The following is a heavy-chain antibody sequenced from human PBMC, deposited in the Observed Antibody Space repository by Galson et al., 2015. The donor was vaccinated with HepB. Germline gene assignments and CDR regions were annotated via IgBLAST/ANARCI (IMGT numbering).Heavy chain of an antibody. CDR3: ARDPVDYYDSSGYYYTNWFDP. D-gene: IGHD3-22*01. Sequence: SVKVSCKASGYTFTGYYMHWVRQAPGQGLEWMGWINPNSGGTNYAQKFQGWVTMTRDTSISTAYMELSRLRSDDTAVYYCARDPVDYYDSSGYYYTNWFDPWGQGTLVTVSS. CDR2: INPNSGGT. J-gene: IGHJ5*02. V-gene: IGHV1-2*04. CDR1: GYTFTGYY.